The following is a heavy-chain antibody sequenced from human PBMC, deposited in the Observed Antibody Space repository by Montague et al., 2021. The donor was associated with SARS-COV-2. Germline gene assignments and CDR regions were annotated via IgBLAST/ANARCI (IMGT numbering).Heavy chain of an antibody. Sequence: SETLSLTCTVSGGSLSSISSYWGWLRQPPGMGLEWIGSHCYSGCTYCNPSLQSRITISVDTSKNPFSLRLTSVTAADTAVYYCARDIRIPMLIVIQGYGMDVWGKGTTVTVSS. CDR3: ARDIRIPMLIVIQGYGMDV. CDR1: GGSLSSISSY. V-gene: IGHV4-39*07. D-gene: IGHD3-22*01. J-gene: IGHJ6*04. CDR2: HCYSGCT.